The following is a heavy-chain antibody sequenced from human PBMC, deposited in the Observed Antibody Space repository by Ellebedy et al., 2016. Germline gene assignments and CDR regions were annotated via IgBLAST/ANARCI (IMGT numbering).Heavy chain of an antibody. CDR2: IWYDGSNK. V-gene: IGHV3-33*08. CDR1: GFTFSSYW. Sequence: GGSLRLSCAASGFTFSSYWMSWVRQAPGKGLEWVAVIWYDGSNKYYADSVKGRFTISRDNSKNTLYLQMNSLRAEDTALYYCAILPGPTDYWGQGTLVTVSS. J-gene: IGHJ4*02. CDR3: AILPGPTDY.